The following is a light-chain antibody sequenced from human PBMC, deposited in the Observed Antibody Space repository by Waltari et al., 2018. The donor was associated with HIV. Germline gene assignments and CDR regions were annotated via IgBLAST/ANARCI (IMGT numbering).Light chain of an antibody. V-gene: IGKV3-11*01. Sequence: EIVLTQSPATLSLSPGERATLSCRASQSVSSYLAWYQQKPGQAPRLLISDASNRATVIPARFSGSGSGTDFTLTISSLEPEDFAVYYCQQRSNLITFGQGTRLEIK. CDR2: DAS. CDR3: QQRSNLIT. CDR1: QSVSSY. J-gene: IGKJ5*01.